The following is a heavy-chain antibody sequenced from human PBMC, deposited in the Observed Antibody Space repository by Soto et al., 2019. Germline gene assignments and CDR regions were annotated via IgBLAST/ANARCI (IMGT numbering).Heavy chain of an antibody. J-gene: IGHJ5*02. CDR2: IIPIFGTA. V-gene: IGHV1-69*12. Sequence: QVQLVQSGAEVKKPGSSVKVSCKASGGTFSSYAISWVRQAPGQGLEWMGGIIPIFGTANYAQKFQGRVTITADESTSTAYMELSGLRSEDTAVYYCARPNDYSNGVWFDPWGQGTLVTVSS. CDR3: ARPNDYSNGVWFDP. CDR1: GGTFSSYA. D-gene: IGHD4-4*01.